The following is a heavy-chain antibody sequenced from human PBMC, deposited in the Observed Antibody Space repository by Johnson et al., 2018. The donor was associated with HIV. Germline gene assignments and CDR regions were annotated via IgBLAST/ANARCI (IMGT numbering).Heavy chain of an antibody. Sequence: VKLVESGGGVVRPGGSLRLSCAASGFTFDDYGMSWVRQAPGQGLEWVSGINWNGGSTGYADSVKGRFTISRDNAKNSLYLQMNSLRAEDTAVYYCARPRVSSGRHGAFDIWGQGTMVTVSS. CDR1: GFTFDDYG. V-gene: IGHV3-20*04. CDR3: ARPRVSSGRHGAFDI. D-gene: IGHD3-22*01. CDR2: INWNGGST. J-gene: IGHJ3*02.